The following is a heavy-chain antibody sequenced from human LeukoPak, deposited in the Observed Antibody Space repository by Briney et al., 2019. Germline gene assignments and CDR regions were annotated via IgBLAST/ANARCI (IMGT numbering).Heavy chain of an antibody. Sequence: SETLSLTCTVSGGSISSGDYYWSWIRQPRGKGLEWIVYIYYSGSTYYNPSLKSRVTISVDTSKNQFSLKLSSVTAADTAVYYCARAIFGVVRYYYYMDVWGKGTTVTVSS. CDR3: ARAIFGVVRYYYYMDV. CDR1: GGSISSGDYY. V-gene: IGHV4-30-4*08. CDR2: IYYSGST. D-gene: IGHD3-3*01. J-gene: IGHJ6*03.